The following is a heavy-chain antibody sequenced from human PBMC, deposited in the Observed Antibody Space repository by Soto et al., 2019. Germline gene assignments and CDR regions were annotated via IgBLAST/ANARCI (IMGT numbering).Heavy chain of an antibody. CDR2: IGGGGGST. CDR1: GFTFSNFA. Sequence: GGSLRLSCAASGFTFSNFAMSWVRQAPGKGLEWVSAIGGGGGSTYYADSVKGRFTISRDNSKNTLYLQMNGLRAEDTALYYCAKTAEAVAGTVFGFWGQGTLVTVSS. D-gene: IGHD6-19*01. V-gene: IGHV3-23*01. J-gene: IGHJ4*02. CDR3: AKTAEAVAGTVFGF.